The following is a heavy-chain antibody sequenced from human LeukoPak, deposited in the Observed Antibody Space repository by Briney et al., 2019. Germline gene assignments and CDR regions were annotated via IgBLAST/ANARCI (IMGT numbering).Heavy chain of an antibody. Sequence: PSETLSLTCTVSGGSISSSSYYWGWIRQPPGKGLEWIGSIYYSGSTYYNPSLKSRVTISVDTSKNQFSLKLSSVTAADTAVYYCARGTYLALYWGQGTLVTVSS. D-gene: IGHD1-1*01. CDR1: GGSISSSSYY. CDR3: ARGTYLALY. CDR2: IYYSGST. V-gene: IGHV4-39*07. J-gene: IGHJ4*02.